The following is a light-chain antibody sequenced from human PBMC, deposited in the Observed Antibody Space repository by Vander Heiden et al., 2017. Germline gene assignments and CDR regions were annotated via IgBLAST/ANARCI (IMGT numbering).Light chain of an antibody. V-gene: IGLV2-8*01. CDR3: SSFAGFNNYD. CDR2: EDS. J-gene: IGLJ1*01. Sequence: QSALTQPSSASGSPGQSVTISCTGTSSDVGGYNYVSWYQQRPGKAPKVVIYEDSQRPSGIPDRFSGSKSANTASLAVSGLQAEDEADYYCSSFAGFNNYDFGTGTKVTVL. CDR1: SSDVGGYNY.